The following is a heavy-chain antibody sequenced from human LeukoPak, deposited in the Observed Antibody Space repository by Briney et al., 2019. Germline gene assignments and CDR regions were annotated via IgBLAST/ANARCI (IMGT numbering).Heavy chain of an antibody. CDR1: GYTFTTYY. J-gene: IGHJ3*02. V-gene: IGHV1-46*01. CDR2: ISPSGGST. D-gene: IGHD3-22*01. Sequence: ASVKVSCKASGYTFTTYYIHWVRQAPGQGLEWMGIISPSGGSTSYAQKFQGRVTMTRDTSTSTVYMELSSLRSEDTAVYYCTRTYYYDSSGYYYGRDAFDIWGQGTMVTVSS. CDR3: TRTYYYDSSGYYYGRDAFDI.